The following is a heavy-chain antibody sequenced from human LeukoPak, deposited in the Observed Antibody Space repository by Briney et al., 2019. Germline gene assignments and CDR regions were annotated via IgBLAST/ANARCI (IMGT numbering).Heavy chain of an antibody. Sequence: ASVRVSCKASGYTFTGYYMHWVRQAPGQGLEWMGRINSNSGGTNYAQKFQGRVTMTRDTSISTAYMELRSLRSDDTAVYYCARAPHIVVVTDFDYWGQGTLVTVSS. CDR2: INSNSGGT. CDR3: ARAPHIVVVTDFDY. J-gene: IGHJ4*02. D-gene: IGHD2-21*02. CDR1: GYTFTGYY. V-gene: IGHV1-2*06.